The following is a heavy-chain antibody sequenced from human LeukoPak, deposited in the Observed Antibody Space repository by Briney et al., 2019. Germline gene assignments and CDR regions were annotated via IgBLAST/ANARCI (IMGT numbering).Heavy chain of an antibody. Sequence: PGGSLRLSCAASGFTFSSYAMHWVRQAPGKGLEWVAVISYDGSNKYYADSVKGRFTISRDNSKNTLYLQMNSLRAEDTAVYYCARGVSVVVPDAFDIWGQGTMVIVSS. CDR2: ISYDGSNK. J-gene: IGHJ3*02. D-gene: IGHD3-22*01. CDR1: GFTFSSYA. CDR3: ARGVSVVVPDAFDI. V-gene: IGHV3-30-3*01.